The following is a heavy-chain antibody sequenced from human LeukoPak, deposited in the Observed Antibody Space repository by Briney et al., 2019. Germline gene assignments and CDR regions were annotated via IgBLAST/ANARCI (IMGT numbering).Heavy chain of an antibody. CDR3: ARGLAAAGTAY. Sequence: GGSLRLSCAASGFTFDDYGMSWVRHAPGKGLEWVSGINWNGGSTGYADSVKGRFTISRDNAKNPLYLQMNSLRAEDTALYYCARGLAAAGTAYWGQGTLVTVSS. V-gene: IGHV3-20*04. CDR2: INWNGGST. J-gene: IGHJ4*02. D-gene: IGHD6-13*01. CDR1: GFTFDDYG.